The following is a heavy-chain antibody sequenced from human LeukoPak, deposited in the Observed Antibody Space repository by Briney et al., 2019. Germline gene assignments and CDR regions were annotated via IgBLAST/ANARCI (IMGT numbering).Heavy chain of an antibody. J-gene: IGHJ4*02. V-gene: IGHV5-51*01. CDR3: ARQNDFRLDY. D-gene: IGHD3-3*01. CDR1: GYTFSSYW. CDR2: IYPGDSDT. Sequence: GESLEISCQGSGYTFSSYWIGGVGQLPGKGLEWMGIIYPGDSDTRYSPSLQGQVTISVDTSIGTAYLQWSSLKASDTAIYYCARQNDFRLDYWGQGTLVTVSS.